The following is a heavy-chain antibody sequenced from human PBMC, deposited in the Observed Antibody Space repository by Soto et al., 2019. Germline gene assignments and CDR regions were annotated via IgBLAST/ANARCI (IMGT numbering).Heavy chain of an antibody. CDR3: ALEDSSGWPRGPFDP. CDR2: IYYSGST. CDR1: GGSISSSSYY. D-gene: IGHD6-19*01. Sequence: SETLSLTCTVSGGSISSSSYYWGWIRQPPGKGLEWIGSIYYSGSTYYNPSLKSRVTISVDTSKNQFSLKLSSVTAADTAVYYCALEDSSGWPRGPFDPWGQGTLVTVSS. J-gene: IGHJ5*02. V-gene: IGHV4-39*01.